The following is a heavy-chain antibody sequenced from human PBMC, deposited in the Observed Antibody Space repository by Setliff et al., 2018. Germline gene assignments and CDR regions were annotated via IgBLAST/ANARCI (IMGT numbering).Heavy chain of an antibody. CDR1: GYTFSHSG. V-gene: IGHV1-18*01. J-gene: IGHJ4*02. CDR2: ISVYTGNT. Sequence: ASVKVSCKASGYTFSHSGITWVRQAPGQGLEWMGWISVYTGNTNYAPKLQGRVTMTTEASTSTAYMELRGLTSDDTAVYYCSRLVRYCSKTTCQTASGAELWGQGTLVTVSS. D-gene: IGHD2-8*01. CDR3: SRLVRYCSKTTCQTASGAEL.